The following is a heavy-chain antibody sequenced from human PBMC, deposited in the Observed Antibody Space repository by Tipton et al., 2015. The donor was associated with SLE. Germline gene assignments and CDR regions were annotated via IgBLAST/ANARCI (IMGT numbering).Heavy chain of an antibody. Sequence: TLSLTCAVYGGSFSGYYWSWIRQPPGKGLEWIGEINHSGSTNYNASLKSRVTISVDTSKNQFSLKLNSVTAADTAVYYCARRMSRYCSGGSCYGDAFDIWGQGTMVTVSS. CDR2: INHSGST. V-gene: IGHV4-34*01. J-gene: IGHJ3*02. CDR1: GGSFSGYY. CDR3: ARRMSRYCSGGSCYGDAFDI. D-gene: IGHD2-15*01.